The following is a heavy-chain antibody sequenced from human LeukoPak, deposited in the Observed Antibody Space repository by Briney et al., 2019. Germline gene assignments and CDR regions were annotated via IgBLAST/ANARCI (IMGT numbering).Heavy chain of an antibody. Sequence: GGSLRLSCAASGFTFSDYYMSWIRQAPGKGLEWVSAISGSGGSTYYADSVKGRFTISRDNSKNTLYLQMNSLRAEDTAVYYCAKDLRFGELLYNYFDYWGQGTLVTVSS. D-gene: IGHD3-10*01. V-gene: IGHV3-23*01. CDR1: GFTFSDYY. CDR3: AKDLRFGELLYNYFDY. CDR2: ISGSGGST. J-gene: IGHJ4*02.